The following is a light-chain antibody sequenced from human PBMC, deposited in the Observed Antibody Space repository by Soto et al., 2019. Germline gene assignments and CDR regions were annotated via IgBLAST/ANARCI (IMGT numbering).Light chain of an antibody. Sequence: EIVLTQSPATLSLSPGERATLSCRASQSVSSYLAWYQQKPGQAPRLLIYDASNRATGIPARFSGSGSGTDFTLTISRRLPEAFTVFYSQQPCNWTFGGGTNVEIK. V-gene: IGKV3-11*01. CDR3: QQPCNWT. CDR2: DAS. CDR1: QSVSSY. J-gene: IGKJ4*01.